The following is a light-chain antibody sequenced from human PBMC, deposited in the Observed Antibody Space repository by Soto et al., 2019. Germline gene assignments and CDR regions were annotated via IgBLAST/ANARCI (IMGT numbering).Light chain of an antibody. J-gene: IGKJ2*01. Sequence: EIVLTQSPATLSLSPGERATLSCRASQSVSRYLAWDQQKPGQAPRLLIYDASNRATGIPARFSGSGSGTDFTLTISRLEPEDFAGYYCQQRSNWYTFGQWTKLEIK. CDR1: QSVSRY. V-gene: IGKV3-11*01. CDR2: DAS. CDR3: QQRSNWYT.